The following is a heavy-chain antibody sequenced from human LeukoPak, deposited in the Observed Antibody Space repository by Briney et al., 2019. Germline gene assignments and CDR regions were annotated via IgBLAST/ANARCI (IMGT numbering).Heavy chain of an antibody. CDR2: MNPNSGNT. Sequence: ASLKVSCKASGYTFTSYDINWVRQATGQGLEWMGWMNPNSGNTGYAQKFQGRVTITRNTSISTAYMELSSLRSEDTAVYYCARVLLWFGELLPYYMDVWGKGTTVTVSS. CDR3: ARVLLWFGELLPYYMDV. CDR1: GYTFTSYD. V-gene: IGHV1-8*03. J-gene: IGHJ6*03. D-gene: IGHD3-10*01.